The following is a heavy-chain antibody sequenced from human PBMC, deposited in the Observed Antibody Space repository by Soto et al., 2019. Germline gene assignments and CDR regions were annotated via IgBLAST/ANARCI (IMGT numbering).Heavy chain of an antibody. J-gene: IGHJ4*02. CDR3: ARDYDY. CDR2: ISYDGSNK. V-gene: IGHV3-30-3*01. CDR1: EFSFRNYA. Sequence: GGSLRLSCAASEFSFRNYAMNWVRQSPVKGLEWVAVISYDGSNKYYADSVKGRFTISRDNAKNSLYLQMNSLRAEDTAVYYCARDYDYWGQGTLVTVSS.